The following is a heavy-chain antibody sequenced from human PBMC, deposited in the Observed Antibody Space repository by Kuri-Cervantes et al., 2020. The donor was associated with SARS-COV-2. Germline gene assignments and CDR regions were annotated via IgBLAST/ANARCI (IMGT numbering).Heavy chain of an antibody. Sequence: GESLKISCAASGFTFSSYSMNWVRQAPGKGLEWVSYISSSSSTIYYADSVKGRFTISRDNAKNSLYLQMNSLRAEDTAVYHCVKGSAASRPYYFDSWGQGTLVTVSS. V-gene: IGHV3-48*01. CDR2: ISSSSSTI. D-gene: IGHD3-10*01. J-gene: IGHJ4*02. CDR1: GFTFSSYS. CDR3: VKGSAASRPYYFDS.